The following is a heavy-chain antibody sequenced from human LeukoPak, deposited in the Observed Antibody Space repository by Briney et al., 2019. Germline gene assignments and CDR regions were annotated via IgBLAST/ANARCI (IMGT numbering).Heavy chain of an antibody. V-gene: IGHV3-33*01. Sequence: GGSLRLSCAASGFTFSNYGMHWVRQAPGKGLEWVAVIWYDGSNKYYADSVKGRFTISRDNSKNTLYLQMNSLRAEDTAVYYCARDLDEKYSSSWYDHYHDAFDIWGQGTMVTVSS. J-gene: IGHJ3*02. D-gene: IGHD6-13*01. CDR2: IWYDGSNK. CDR3: ARDLDEKYSSSWYDHYHDAFDI. CDR1: GFTFSNYG.